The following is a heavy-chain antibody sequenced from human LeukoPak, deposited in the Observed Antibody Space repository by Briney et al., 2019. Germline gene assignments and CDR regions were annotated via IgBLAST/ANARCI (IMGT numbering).Heavy chain of an antibody. D-gene: IGHD3-3*01. V-gene: IGHV4-34*01. CDR3: ARELVDYDFWSGYYPKYYFDY. J-gene: IGHJ4*02. CDR1: GGSISSYY. Sequence: SETLSLTCTVSGGSISSYYWSWIRQPPGKGLEWIGEINHRGSTNYNPYLKSRVTISVDTSKNQFSLKLSSVTAADTAVYYCARELVDYDFWSGYYPKYYFDYWGQGTLVTVSS. CDR2: INHRGST.